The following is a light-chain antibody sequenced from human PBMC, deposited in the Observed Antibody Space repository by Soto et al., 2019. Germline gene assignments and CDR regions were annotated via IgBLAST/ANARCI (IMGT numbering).Light chain of an antibody. CDR3: QQGYRAPRT. CDR2: DAS. Sequence: DIQMTQSPSSLSASVGDRVSITCRASQTINTYLNWYQQKPGKAPQLLIFDASSLQSGVPSRFSGSGSGTDFTLTINSLQPEDFATYYCQQGYRAPRTFGQGTKVEI. CDR1: QTINTY. V-gene: IGKV1-39*01. J-gene: IGKJ2*01.